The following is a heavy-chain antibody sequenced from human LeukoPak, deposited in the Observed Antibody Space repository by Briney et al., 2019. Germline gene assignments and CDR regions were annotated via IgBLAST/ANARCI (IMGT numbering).Heavy chain of an antibody. CDR3: ARDGRHDYGGNSDAFDI. J-gene: IGHJ3*02. V-gene: IGHV4-59*12. CDR1: GGSISSYY. D-gene: IGHD4-23*01. CDR2: IYYSGST. Sequence: PSETLSLTCTVSGGSISSYYWSWIRQPPGKGLEWIGNIYYSGSTNYNPSLKSRVTMSVDTSKNQFSLKLSSVTAADTAVYYCARDGRHDYGGNSDAFDIWGQGTMVTVSS.